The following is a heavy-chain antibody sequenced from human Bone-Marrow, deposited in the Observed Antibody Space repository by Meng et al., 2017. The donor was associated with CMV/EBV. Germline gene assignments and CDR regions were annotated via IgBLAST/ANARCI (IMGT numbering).Heavy chain of an antibody. CDR2: IWFDGGNK. Sequence: GESLKISCAASGFTFSDYYMSWIRQAPGKGLGWVAVIWFDGGNKYYADSVKGRFTISRDTIRNTLYLQMNNLRGDDTAVYYCAGSGILGVDTMVYYYYYTRDVWAQGTTATVSS. CDR1: GFTFSDYY. CDR3: AGSGILGVDTMVYYYYYTRDV. J-gene: IGHJ6*02. D-gene: IGHD3-3*01. V-gene: IGHV3-33*08.